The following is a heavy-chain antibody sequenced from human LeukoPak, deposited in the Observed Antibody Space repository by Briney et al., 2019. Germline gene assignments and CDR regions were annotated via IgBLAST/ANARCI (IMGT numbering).Heavy chain of an antibody. CDR1: GGTFSSYA. CDR2: IIPIFGTA. Sequence: SVKVSCKASGGTFSSYAISWVRRAPGEGLEWMGGIIPIFGTANYAQKFQGRVTITADKSTSTAYMELSSLRSEDTAVYYCARERPYYGDYYYYYMDVWGKGTTVTVSS. V-gene: IGHV1-69*06. J-gene: IGHJ6*03. CDR3: ARERPYYGDYYYYYMDV. D-gene: IGHD4-17*01.